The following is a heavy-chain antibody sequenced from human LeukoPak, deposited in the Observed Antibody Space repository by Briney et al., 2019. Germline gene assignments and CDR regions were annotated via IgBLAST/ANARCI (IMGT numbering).Heavy chain of an antibody. CDR1: GFTFSSYS. CDR2: ISSSSSYI. D-gene: IGHD5-12*01. Sequence: KTGGSLRLSCAASGFTFSSYSMNWVRQAPGKGLEWVSSISSSSSYIYYADSVKGRFTISRDNAKNSLYLQMNSLSAEDTAVYYCAREGLRTFDYWGQGTLVTVSS. CDR3: AREGLRTFDY. V-gene: IGHV3-21*01. J-gene: IGHJ4*02.